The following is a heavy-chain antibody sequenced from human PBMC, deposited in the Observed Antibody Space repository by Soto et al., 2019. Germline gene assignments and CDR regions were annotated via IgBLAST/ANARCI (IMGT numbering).Heavy chain of an antibody. J-gene: IGHJ6*02. V-gene: IGHV6-1*01. CDR3: ARAGDYDSWSGYTSQYYYYGMDV. CDR1: VDRVSSNRAA. D-gene: IGHD3-3*01. CDR2: TYYRSKWYN. Sequence: SQTLSLTCASSVDRVSSNRAAWNWIRQSPSRGLEWLGRTYYRSKWYNDYAVSVKSRMTINPDTSKNQFSLQLNSVTPEDTAVYYCARAGDYDSWSGYTSQYYYYGMDVWGQGTKVPVSS.